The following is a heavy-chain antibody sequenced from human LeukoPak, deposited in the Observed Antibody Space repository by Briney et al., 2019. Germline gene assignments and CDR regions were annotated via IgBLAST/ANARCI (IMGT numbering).Heavy chain of an antibody. CDR2: ISGSGGST. J-gene: IGHJ5*02. V-gene: IGHV3-23*01. CDR1: GFTFSSYA. CDR3: AKGYDILTGYHPNWFDP. Sequence: GGSLRLSCAASGFTFSSYAMSWVGQAPGRGLEWVSAISGSGGSTYYADSVEGRFTISRDNSKNPLHLQMNSLSAEDTAVYYCAKGYDILTGYHPNWFDPWGQGTLVTVSS. D-gene: IGHD3-9*01.